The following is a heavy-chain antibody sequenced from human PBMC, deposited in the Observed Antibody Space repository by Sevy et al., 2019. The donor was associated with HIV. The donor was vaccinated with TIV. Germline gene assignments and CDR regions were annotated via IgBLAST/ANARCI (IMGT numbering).Heavy chain of an antibody. CDR3: AKGGGVPSYYGMDV. D-gene: IGHD3-16*01. V-gene: IGHV3-30*02. CDR2: IQYDGSNK. Sequence: GGSLRLSCAASGFTFSSYGMHWVRQAPGKGLEWVAFIQYDGSNKYYADSVKGRFTISRDNCKNTLYLQMNSLRAEDTAVYYCAKGGGVPSYYGMDVWGQGTTVTVSS. J-gene: IGHJ6*02. CDR1: GFTFSSYG.